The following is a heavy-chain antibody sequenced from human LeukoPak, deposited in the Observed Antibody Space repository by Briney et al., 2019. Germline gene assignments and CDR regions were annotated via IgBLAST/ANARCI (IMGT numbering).Heavy chain of an antibody. J-gene: IGHJ4*02. V-gene: IGHV4-59*12. Sequence: SETLSLTCTVSGGSISSYYWNWIRQPPGKGLEWIGYIYYSGSTNYNPSLKSRVTISVDTSKNQFSLNLTSVTAADTAVYYCARDDQYCSGGSCYPYWGQGTLVTVSS. CDR3: ARDDQYCSGGSCYPY. CDR1: GGSISSYY. CDR2: IYYSGST. D-gene: IGHD2-15*01.